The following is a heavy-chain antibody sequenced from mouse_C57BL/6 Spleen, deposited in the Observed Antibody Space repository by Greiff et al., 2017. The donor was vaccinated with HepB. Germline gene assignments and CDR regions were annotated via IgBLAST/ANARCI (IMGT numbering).Heavy chain of an antibody. CDR3: TREGPITTVEDY. D-gene: IGHD1-1*01. J-gene: IGHJ4*01. CDR1: GYTFTDYE. Sequence: VKLVESGAELVRPGASVTLSCKASGYTFTDYEMHWVKQTPVHGLEWIGAIDPETGGTAYNQKFKGKAILTADKSSSTAYMELRSLTSEDSAVYYCTREGPITTVEDYWGQGTSVTVSS. V-gene: IGHV1-15*01. CDR2: IDPETGGT.